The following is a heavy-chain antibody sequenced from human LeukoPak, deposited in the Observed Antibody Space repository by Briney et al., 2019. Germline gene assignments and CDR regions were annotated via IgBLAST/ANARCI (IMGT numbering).Heavy chain of an antibody. CDR2: INHSGST. V-gene: IGHV4-34*01. CDR1: GGSFSGYY. CDR3: ARRWDIVVVVAGNWFDP. D-gene: IGHD2-15*01. J-gene: IGHJ5*02. Sequence: SETLSLTCAVYGGSFSGYYWGWIRQPPGKGLEWIGEINHSGSTNYNPSLKSRVTISVDTSKNQFSLKLSSVTAADTAVYYCARRWDIVVVVAGNWFDPWGQGTLVTVSS.